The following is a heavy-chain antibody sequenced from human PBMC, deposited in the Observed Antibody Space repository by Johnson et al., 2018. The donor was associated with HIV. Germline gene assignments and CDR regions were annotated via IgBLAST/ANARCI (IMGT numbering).Heavy chain of an antibody. V-gene: IGHV3-53*01. Sequence: EVQLVESGGGLIQPGGSLRLSCAASGFTVSSNYMSWLRQAPGKALEWVSVIYSGGSTYYADSVKGRFTVPRDISKNTLYLQMNSLRAEDTAVYYCAGERARQELGLDGAFDIWGQGTTVSVS. CDR1: GFTVSSNY. D-gene: IGHD6-13*01. CDR3: AGERARQELGLDGAFDI. J-gene: IGHJ3*02. CDR2: IYSGGST.